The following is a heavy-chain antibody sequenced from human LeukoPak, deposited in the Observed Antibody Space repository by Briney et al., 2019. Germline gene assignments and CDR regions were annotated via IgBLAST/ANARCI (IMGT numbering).Heavy chain of an antibody. J-gene: IGHJ6*02. CDR3: AKDCRGSFYYDSSGYYNYYGMDV. CDR1: GFTFRSYD. D-gene: IGHD3-22*01. Sequence: GQSLRLSCAASGFTFRSYDMHWVRQAPGKGLEWVAVILNDGSNKYYADSVKGRFTISRDNSKSTLYLQMNSLRAEDTAVYYCAKDCRGSFYYDSSGYYNYYGMDVWGQGTTVTVSS. CDR2: ILNDGSNK. V-gene: IGHV3-30*18.